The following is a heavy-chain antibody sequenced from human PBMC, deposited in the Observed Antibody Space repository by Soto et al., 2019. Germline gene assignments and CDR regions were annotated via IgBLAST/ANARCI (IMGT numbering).Heavy chain of an antibody. V-gene: IGHV1-18*01. D-gene: IGHD3-22*01. CDR2: ISAYNGNT. J-gene: IGHJ5*02. CDR3: ARGSSGGKRASGWFDP. Sequence: QVQLVQSGAEVKKPGASVKVSCKASGYTFTSYGISWVRQAPGQGLEWMGWISAYNGNTNYAQKLQGRVTMTTDTSTSTAHMELRSLRSDDTSVYYCARGSSGGKRASGWFDPWGQGTLVTVSS. CDR1: GYTFTSYG.